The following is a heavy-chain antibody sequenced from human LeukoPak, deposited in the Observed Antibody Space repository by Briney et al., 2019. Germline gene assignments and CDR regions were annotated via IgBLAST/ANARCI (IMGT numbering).Heavy chain of an antibody. CDR3: ARGGMVVAGTDYYYYYYMDV. CDR1: GYTFTSYG. J-gene: IGHJ6*03. CDR2: ISAYNGNT. Sequence: SVKVSCKASGYTFTSYGISWVRQAPGQGLEWMGWISAYNGNTNYAQKLQGRVTMTTDTSTSTAYMELRSLRSDDTAVYYCARGGMVVAGTDYYYYYYMDVWGKGTTVTVSS. D-gene: IGHD6-19*01. V-gene: IGHV1-18*01.